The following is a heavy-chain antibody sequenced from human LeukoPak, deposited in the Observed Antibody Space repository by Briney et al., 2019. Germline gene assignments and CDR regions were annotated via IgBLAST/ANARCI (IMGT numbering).Heavy chain of an antibody. V-gene: IGHV3-21*04. D-gene: IGHD2-15*01. CDR3: AKDSLAGPYCSGGSCYGGNYGDYYAGFDY. Sequence: GGSLRLSCAASGFTFSSYSMNWVRQAPGKGLEWVSSISSSSSYIYYADSVKGRFTISRDNAKNSLYLQMNSLRAEDTALYYCAKDSLAGPYCSGGSCYGGNYGDYYAGFDYWGQGTLVTVSS. J-gene: IGHJ4*02. CDR1: GFTFSSYS. CDR2: ISSSSSYI.